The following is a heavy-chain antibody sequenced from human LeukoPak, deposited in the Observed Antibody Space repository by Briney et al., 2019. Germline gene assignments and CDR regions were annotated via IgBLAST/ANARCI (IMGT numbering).Heavy chain of an antibody. Sequence: SETLSLTCTVSGGSIRSYYWSWIRQPPGKGLEWIGYIFYSGSTNYNPSLKSRVTISVDTSRNQFSLKLSSVTAADTAVYYCARLVVPAAGYYFDYWGQGTQVTVSS. CDR3: ARLVVPAAGYYFDY. D-gene: IGHD2-2*01. CDR1: GGSIRSYY. V-gene: IGHV4-59*01. J-gene: IGHJ4*02. CDR2: IFYSGST.